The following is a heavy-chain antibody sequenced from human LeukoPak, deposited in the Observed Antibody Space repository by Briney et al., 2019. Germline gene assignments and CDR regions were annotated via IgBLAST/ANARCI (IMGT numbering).Heavy chain of an antibody. CDR2: ISSSSSYI. Sequence: GGSLRLSCAASGFTFSSYSMNGVRQAPGKGLEGVSSISSSSSYIYYADSVKGRFTISRDNAKNSLYLQMNSLRAEDTAVYYCASHRDYYDSSGWDYFDYWGQGTLVTVSS. CDR3: ASHRDYYDSSGWDYFDY. D-gene: IGHD3-22*01. CDR1: GFTFSSYS. V-gene: IGHV3-21*01. J-gene: IGHJ4*02.